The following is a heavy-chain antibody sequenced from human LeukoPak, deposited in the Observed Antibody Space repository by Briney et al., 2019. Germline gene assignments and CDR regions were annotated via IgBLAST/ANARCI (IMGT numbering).Heavy chain of an antibody. Sequence: GGSLRLSCAASGFTFSSYAMTWVRQAPGKGLEWVSAISGSGAGTYYADSVKGRFTIPRDNSKNTLYLQMNSLRVEDTAVYYCAKTRSELDYWGQGTLVTVSS. CDR2: ISGSGAGT. CDR3: AKTRSELDY. V-gene: IGHV3-23*01. D-gene: IGHD3-3*01. CDR1: GFTFSSYA. J-gene: IGHJ4*02.